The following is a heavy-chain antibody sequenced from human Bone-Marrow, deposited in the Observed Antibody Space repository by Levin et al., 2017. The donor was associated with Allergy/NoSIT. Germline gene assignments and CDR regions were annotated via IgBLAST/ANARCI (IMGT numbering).Heavy chain of an antibody. CDR2: ISYDAKNK. Sequence: GGSLRLSCAASGFTFSNYGIHWVRQAPGKGLEWVASISYDAKNKYYADSVKGRFTISRDSPKNKLYLQMDSLSTEDTAVYYCARGSTTWSYYFDHWGQGTLVSVSS. CDR1: GFTFSNYG. D-gene: IGHD2-2*01. CDR3: ARGSTTWSYYFDH. V-gene: IGHV3-30*03. J-gene: IGHJ4*02.